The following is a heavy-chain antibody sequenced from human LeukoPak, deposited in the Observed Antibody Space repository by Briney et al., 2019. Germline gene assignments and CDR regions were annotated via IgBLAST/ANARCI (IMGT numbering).Heavy chain of an antibody. J-gene: IGHJ6*02. CDR2: ISSSSDYI. CDR3: ARSRSVSNYKGMDV. CDR1: GFTLSDYS. V-gene: IGHV3-21*04. Sequence: PGGSLRLSCPASGFTLSDYSMSWVRQAPGKGLEWVSSISSSSDYIYYADSVKGRSTISRDNARNSLYLQMNSLRAEDTAVYYCARSRSVSNYKGMDVWGQGTTVTVSS. D-gene: IGHD5/OR15-5a*01.